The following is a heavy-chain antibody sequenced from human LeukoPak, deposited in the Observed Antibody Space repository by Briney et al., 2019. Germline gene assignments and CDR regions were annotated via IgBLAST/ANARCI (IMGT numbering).Heavy chain of an antibody. D-gene: IGHD2-2*01. CDR2: IKQDGSEK. Sequence: GGSLRLSCAASGFTFSSYWMSWVRQAPGKGLEWVANIKQDGSEKYYVDSVKGRFTISRDNAKNSLYLQMNSLRAEDTAVYYCARDRYCSSTSCHSDTFDIWGQGTMVTVSS. CDR3: ARDRYCSSTSCHSDTFDI. J-gene: IGHJ3*02. CDR1: GFTFSSYW. V-gene: IGHV3-7*01.